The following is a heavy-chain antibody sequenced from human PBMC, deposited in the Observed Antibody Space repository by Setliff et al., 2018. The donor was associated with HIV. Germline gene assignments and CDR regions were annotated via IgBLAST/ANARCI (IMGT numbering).Heavy chain of an antibody. CDR2: ISGYNGNT. CDR1: GYTFTSYG. CDR3: ARDWWELPALDC. J-gene: IGHJ4*02. Sequence: VKVSCKASGYTFTSYGISWVRQAPGQGLEWMGWISGYNGNTNYAQNLQGRVTMTTDTSTSTAYMELRSLRSDDTAVYYCARDWWELPALDCWGQGTRVTVSS. D-gene: IGHD2-15*01. V-gene: IGHV1-18*01.